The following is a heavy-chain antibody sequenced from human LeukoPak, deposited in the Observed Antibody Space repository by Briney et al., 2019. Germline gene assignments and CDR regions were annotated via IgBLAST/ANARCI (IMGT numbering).Heavy chain of an antibody. CDR1: GGSISSSSYY. Sequence: KSSETLSLTCTVSGGSISSSSYYWGWIRQPPGKGLEWIGSIYYSGSTYYNPSLKSRVTISVDTSKNQFSLKLSSVTAADTAVYYCARFYGDSSSWYIVDYWGQGTLVTVSS. J-gene: IGHJ4*02. CDR3: ARFYGDSSSWYIVDY. CDR2: IYYSGST. D-gene: IGHD6-13*01. V-gene: IGHV4-39*01.